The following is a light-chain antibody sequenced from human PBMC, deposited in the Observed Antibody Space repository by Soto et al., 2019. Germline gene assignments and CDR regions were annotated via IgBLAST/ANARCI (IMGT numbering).Light chain of an antibody. Sequence: QSALAQPASVSGSPGQSITISCTGTSSDVGYYNYVSWYQQHPGNAPKLIIYEVSNRPAGVSNRFSGSKSGNTASLTISGLQAEGEADYYCSSYTSSSTLDVFGIGTKATVL. V-gene: IGLV2-14*01. CDR2: EVS. CDR1: SSDVGYYNY. CDR3: SSYTSSSTLDV. J-gene: IGLJ1*01.